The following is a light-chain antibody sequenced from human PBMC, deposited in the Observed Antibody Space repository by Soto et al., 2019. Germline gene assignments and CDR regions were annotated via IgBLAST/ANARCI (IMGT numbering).Light chain of an antibody. Sequence: DIQVTKSPSTLSGSVGDSVTITCRASQSLXSRFVWYQQKPGKAPKVLXDKASTLKRGVPSRLSGSGSGTEFTLTISSLQPDYFATYYCQHYNSYSEAFGQGTKVDIK. V-gene: IGKV1-5*03. CDR1: QSLXSR. CDR3: QHYNSYSEA. J-gene: IGKJ1*01. CDR2: KAS.